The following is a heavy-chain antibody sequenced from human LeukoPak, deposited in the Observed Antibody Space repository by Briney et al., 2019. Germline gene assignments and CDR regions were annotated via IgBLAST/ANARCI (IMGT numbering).Heavy chain of an antibody. CDR1: GYTFRDYC. V-gene: IGHV1-2*02. D-gene: IGHD3-3*01. CDR3: ARDPSNTSGYQIYFDY. CDR2: IDGNSGGT. Sequence: ASVKVSCKTSGYTFRDYCIHWVRQAPGQGLEWMGWIDGNSGGTNYQQKFQGRFTMTRDTSISTAYMELSSLRSDDTAVYYCARDPSNTSGYQIYFDYWGQGTLVTVSS. J-gene: IGHJ4*02.